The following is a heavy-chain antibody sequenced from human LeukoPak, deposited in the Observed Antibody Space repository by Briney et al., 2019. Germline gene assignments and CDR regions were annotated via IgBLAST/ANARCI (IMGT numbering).Heavy chain of an antibody. D-gene: IGHD3-10*01. J-gene: IGHJ3*02. CDR1: GGTFSSYA. Sequence: SVKLSCTASGGTFSSYAISWVRQAPGQGLEWMGGIIPIFGTANYAQKFQGRVTITADRSTSTAYMELSSLRSEDTAVYYCARGWFGELFGLAFDIWGEGTMVTLSS. CDR2: IIPIFGTA. V-gene: IGHV1-69*06. CDR3: ARGWFGELFGLAFDI.